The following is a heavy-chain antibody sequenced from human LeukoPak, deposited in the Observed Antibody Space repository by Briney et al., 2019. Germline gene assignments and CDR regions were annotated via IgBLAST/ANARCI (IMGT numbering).Heavy chain of an antibody. D-gene: IGHD2-15*01. J-gene: IGHJ4*02. CDR3: AKGYCSGGSCLDY. Sequence: GGSLRLSCAASGFTFSSYGMHWVRQAPGKGLEWVAFIRYDGSNKYYADSVKGRFTISRDNSKNTLYLQVNSLRAEDTAVYYCAKGYCSGGSCLDYWGQGTLVTVSS. CDR2: IRYDGSNK. V-gene: IGHV3-30*02. CDR1: GFTFSSYG.